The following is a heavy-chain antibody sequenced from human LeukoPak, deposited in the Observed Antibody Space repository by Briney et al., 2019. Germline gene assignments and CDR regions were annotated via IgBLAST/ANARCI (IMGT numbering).Heavy chain of an antibody. J-gene: IGHJ6*03. CDR3: ARDSRDFWSGYYVSMDV. CDR1: GYTFTGYY. V-gene: IGHV1-2*04. CDR2: INPNSGGT. Sequence: ASVKVSCKASGYTFTGYYMHWVRQAPGQGLEWMGWINPNSGGTNYAQKFQGWVTMTRDTSISTAYMELSRLRSDDTAVYYCARDSRDFWSGYYVSMDVWGKGTTVTVSS. D-gene: IGHD3-3*01.